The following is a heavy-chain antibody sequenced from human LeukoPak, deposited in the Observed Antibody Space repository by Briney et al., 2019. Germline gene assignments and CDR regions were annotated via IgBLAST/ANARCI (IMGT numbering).Heavy chain of an antibody. CDR1: GGSISSGDYY. Sequence: SQTLSLTCTVSGGSISSGDYYWSWIRQPPGKGLEWIGYIYYSGSTNYNPSLKSRVTISVDTSKNQFSLKLSSVTAADTAVYYCARTYYYDSSGYRYYFDYWGQGTLVTVSS. D-gene: IGHD3-22*01. CDR3: ARTYYYDSSGYRYYFDY. J-gene: IGHJ4*02. V-gene: IGHV4-30-4*01. CDR2: IYYSGST.